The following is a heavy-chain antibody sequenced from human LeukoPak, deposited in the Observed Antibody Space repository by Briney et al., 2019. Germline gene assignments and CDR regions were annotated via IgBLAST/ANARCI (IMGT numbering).Heavy chain of an antibody. V-gene: IGHV3-66*01. D-gene: IGHD5-24*01. J-gene: IGHJ4*02. Sequence: GGSLRLSCAASGFTVSNTYMSWVRQAPGRGLEWVSVIYRDGTTSYAGSVKGRFTNSRDNSKSTLYLQMNSLRAEDTAVYYCAAHVEMATILSYWGQGTLVTVSS. CDR1: GFTVSNTY. CDR2: IYRDGTT. CDR3: AAHVEMATILSY.